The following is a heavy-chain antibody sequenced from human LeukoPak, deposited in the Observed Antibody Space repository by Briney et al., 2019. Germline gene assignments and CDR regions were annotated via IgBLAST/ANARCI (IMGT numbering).Heavy chain of an antibody. Sequence: PGGSLRLSCAASGFTFGSYWMSWVRQAPGKGLEWVANIKQDGSEKYYVDSVKGRFTISRDNAKNSLYLQMNSLRAEDTAVYYCAREVLGAFDIWGQGTMVTVSS. V-gene: IGHV3-7*01. CDR3: AREVLGAFDI. J-gene: IGHJ3*02. CDR1: GFTFGSYW. CDR2: IKQDGSEK. D-gene: IGHD5/OR15-5a*01.